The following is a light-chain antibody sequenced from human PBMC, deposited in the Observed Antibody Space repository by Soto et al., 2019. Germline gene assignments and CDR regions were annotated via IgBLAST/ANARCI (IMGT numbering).Light chain of an antibody. CDR2: AAS. CDR3: QQLNSYPRT. Sequence: DIQVTQSPSFLSASVEDRVTITCRASQGISSYLAWYQQKPGKAPKLLIYAASTLQSGVPSRFSGSGSGTEFTLTISSLQPEDFATYYCQQLNSYPRTFGGGTKVEIK. J-gene: IGKJ4*01. V-gene: IGKV1-9*01. CDR1: QGISSY.